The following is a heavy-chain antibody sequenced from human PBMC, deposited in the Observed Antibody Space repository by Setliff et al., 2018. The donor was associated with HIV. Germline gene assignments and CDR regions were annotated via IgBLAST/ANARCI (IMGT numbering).Heavy chain of an antibody. CDR1: GFTFSSYW. CDR2: IYHTGST. CDR3: ARVFRWYCSSTSCRTPYYYYYYMDV. D-gene: IGHD2-2*01. Sequence: LRLSCAASGFTFSSYWMSWVRQPPGKGLEWIGEIYHTGSTNYNPSLKSRVTISVDKSKNQFSLKLSSVSAADTAVYYCARVFRWYCSSTSCRTPYYYYYYMDVWGKGTTVTVSS. V-gene: IGHV4-4*02. J-gene: IGHJ6*03.